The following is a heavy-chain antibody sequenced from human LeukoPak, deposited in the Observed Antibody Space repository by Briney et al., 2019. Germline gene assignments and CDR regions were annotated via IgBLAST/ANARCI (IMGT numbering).Heavy chain of an antibody. CDR2: IFYSGST. D-gene: IGHD5-24*01. CDR3: ARARRDGDWYFDL. J-gene: IGHJ2*01. Sequence: SQTLSLTCTVSGGFINSGDYYWSWIRRPPGKGLEWIGYIFYSGSTYCNPSLKSRVTISVDTSKNQFSLKLSSVTAADTAVYYCARARRDGDWYFDLWGRGALVTVSS. V-gene: IGHV4-30-4*01. CDR1: GGFINSGDYY.